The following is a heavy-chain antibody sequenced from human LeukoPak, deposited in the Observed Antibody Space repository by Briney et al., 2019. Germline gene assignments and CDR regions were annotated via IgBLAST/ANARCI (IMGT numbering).Heavy chain of an antibody. CDR1: GFTFSSYA. CDR3: ARGHYTSGSYSQYYFDF. V-gene: IGHV3-30-3*01. Sequence: GGSLRLSCTASGFTFSSYAVHWVRQAPGKGLEWVAIISYIGNNKYYAASVKGRFTISRDNSKDTLYLQMNSLRAEDTAVYYCARGHYTSGSYSQYYFDFWGQGTLVTVSS. D-gene: IGHD3-10*01. J-gene: IGHJ4*02. CDR2: ISYIGNNK.